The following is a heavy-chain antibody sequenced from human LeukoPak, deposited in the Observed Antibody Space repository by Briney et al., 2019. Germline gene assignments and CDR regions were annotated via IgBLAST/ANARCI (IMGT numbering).Heavy chain of an antibody. CDR1: GGTFSSYA. CDR3: ARVSSGWYLVSQVAHYYFDY. Sequence: SVKVSCKASGGTFSSYAISWVRQAPGQGLEWMGGIIPIFGTANYAQKFQGRVTTTADESTSTAYMELSSLRSEDTAVYYCARVSSGWYLVSQVAHYYFDYWGQGTLVTVSS. D-gene: IGHD6-19*01. CDR2: IIPIFGTA. J-gene: IGHJ4*02. V-gene: IGHV1-69*13.